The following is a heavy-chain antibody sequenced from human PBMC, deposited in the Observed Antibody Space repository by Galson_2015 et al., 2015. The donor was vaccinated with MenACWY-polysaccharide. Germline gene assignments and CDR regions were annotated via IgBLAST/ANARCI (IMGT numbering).Heavy chain of an antibody. V-gene: IGHV3-48*01. D-gene: IGHD2-2*01. CDR2: ISSSSSTI. CDR1: GFTFSSYR. J-gene: IGHJ6*02. CDR3: ARRDIVAVAVSIRDYGMDV. Sequence: SLRLSCAASGFTFSSYRMNWVRQAPGKGLEWVSYISSSSSTIYYADSVKGRFTISRNNAKYSLYLQMNSLRADDTAVYYCARRDIVAVAVSIRDYGMDVWGPGTPVAVSS.